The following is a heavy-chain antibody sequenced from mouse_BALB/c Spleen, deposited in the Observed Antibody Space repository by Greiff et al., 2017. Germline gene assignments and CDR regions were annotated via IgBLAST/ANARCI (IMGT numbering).Heavy chain of an antibody. CDR1: GFTFSSYA. Sequence: EVKLMESGGGLVKPGGSLKLSCAASGFTFSSYAMSWVRQTPEKRLEWVASISSGGSTYYPDSVKGRFTISRDNARNILYLQMSSLRSEDTAMYYCARVGGYDAMDYWGQGTSVTVSS. D-gene: IGHD1-1*02. CDR3: ARVGGYDAMDY. J-gene: IGHJ4*01. CDR2: ISSGGST. V-gene: IGHV5-6-5*01.